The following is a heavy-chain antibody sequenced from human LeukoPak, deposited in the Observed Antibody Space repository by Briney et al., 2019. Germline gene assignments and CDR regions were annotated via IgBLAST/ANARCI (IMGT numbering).Heavy chain of an antibody. CDR1: GFTFSSYA. D-gene: IGHD3-9*01. J-gene: IGHJ4*02. V-gene: IGHV3-30-3*01. Sequence: GGSLRLSCAASGFTFSSYAMHWARQAPGKGLEWVAVISYDGSNKYYADSVKGRFPISRDNSKNTLYLQMNSLRAEDTAVYYCARVLDDILTGSEFDYWGQGTLVTVSS. CDR2: ISYDGSNK. CDR3: ARVLDDILTGSEFDY.